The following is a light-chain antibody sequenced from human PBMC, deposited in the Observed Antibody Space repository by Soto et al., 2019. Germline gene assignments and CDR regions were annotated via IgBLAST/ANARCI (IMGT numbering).Light chain of an antibody. V-gene: IGKV1D-13*01. Sequence: AVQLTQSSASLSASVGDRVTITCRASQGISSALAWYQQRSGKGVRLLIYDASNLESGVPSRFSGSGSGTEFTLTISSLQPADFATYYCQQFINFPLTFGGGTKVEI. J-gene: IGKJ4*01. CDR1: QGISSA. CDR2: DAS. CDR3: QQFINFPLT.